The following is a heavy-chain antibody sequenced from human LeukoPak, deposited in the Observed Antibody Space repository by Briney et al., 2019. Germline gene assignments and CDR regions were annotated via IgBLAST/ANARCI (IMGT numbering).Heavy chain of an antibody. CDR1: GFTYSSYG. J-gene: IGHJ4*02. CDR2: IRYDGSNK. Sequence: PGGSLRLSCAASGFTYSSYGMHWVRQAPGKGLEWVAFIRYDGSNKYYADSVKGRFTISRDNSKNTLYLQMNSLRAEDTAVYYCAKDGELLRHFDYWGQGTLVTVSS. CDR3: AKDGELLRHFDY. V-gene: IGHV3-30*02. D-gene: IGHD1-26*01.